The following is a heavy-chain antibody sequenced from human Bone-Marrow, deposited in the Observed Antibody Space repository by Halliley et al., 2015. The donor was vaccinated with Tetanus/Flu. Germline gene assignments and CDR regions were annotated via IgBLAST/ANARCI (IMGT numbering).Heavy chain of an antibody. J-gene: IGHJ6*02. Sequence: SLRLSCAASGFTFRSYWMSWVRQAPGKGLEWVANIKQDGSEKYYVDSVKGRSTISRDNAKNSLYLQMNSLRAEDTAVYYCAREKTAAVVIDYYYYGMDVWGQGTTVPVSS. V-gene: IGHV3-7*01. CDR2: IKQDGSEK. D-gene: IGHD3-22*01. CDR3: AREKTAAVVIDYYYYGMDV. CDR1: GFTFRSYW.